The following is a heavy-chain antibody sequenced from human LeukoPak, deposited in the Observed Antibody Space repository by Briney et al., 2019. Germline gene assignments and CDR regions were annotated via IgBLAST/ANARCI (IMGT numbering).Heavy chain of an antibody. J-gene: IGHJ4*02. D-gene: IGHD6-13*01. CDR2: ISYDGSNK. CDR1: GFTFSSYA. V-gene: IGHV3-30*04. Sequence: GGSLRLSCAASGFTFSSYAMHWVRQAPGKGLEWVAVISYDGSNKYYADSVKGRFTISRDNSKNTLYLQMNSLRAEDTAGYYCAKEGYSSSWSSGFDYWGQGTLVTVSS. CDR3: AKEGYSSSWSSGFDY.